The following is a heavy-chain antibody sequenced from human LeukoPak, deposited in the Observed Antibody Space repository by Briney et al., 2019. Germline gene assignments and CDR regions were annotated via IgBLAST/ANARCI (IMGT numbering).Heavy chain of an antibody. Sequence: PSQTLSLTCTVSGGSISSGDYYWSWFRQPPGKGLEWIGYIYYSGSTYYNPSLKSRVTISVDTSKNQFSLKLSSVTAADTAVYYCARASIAASYYYYGMDVWGQGTTVTVSS. V-gene: IGHV4-30-4*01. CDR3: ARASIAASYYYYGMDV. J-gene: IGHJ6*02. D-gene: IGHD6-6*01. CDR2: IYYSGST. CDR1: GGSISSGDYY.